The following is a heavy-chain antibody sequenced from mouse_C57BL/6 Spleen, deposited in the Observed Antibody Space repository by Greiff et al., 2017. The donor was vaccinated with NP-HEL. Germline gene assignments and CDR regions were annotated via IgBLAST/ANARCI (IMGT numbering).Heavy chain of an antibody. CDR1: GFTFSSYA. CDR3: TRVGYDGYFHYFDY. CDR2: ISSGGDYI. V-gene: IGHV5-9-1*02. Sequence: EVKLMESGEGLVKPGGSLKLSCAASGFTFSSYAMSWVRQTPEKRLEWVAYISSGGDYIYYADTVKGRFTISRDNARNTLYLQMSSLKSEDTAMYYCTRVGYDGYFHYFDYWGQGTTLTVSS. D-gene: IGHD2-3*01. J-gene: IGHJ2*01.